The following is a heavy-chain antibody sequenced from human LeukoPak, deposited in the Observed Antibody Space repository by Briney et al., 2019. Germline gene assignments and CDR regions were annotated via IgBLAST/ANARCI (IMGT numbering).Heavy chain of an antibody. CDR1: GYTFTSYY. Sequence: ASVKVSCKASGYTFTSYYMHWVRQAPGQGLEWMAIINPSGGSTSYAQKFQGRVTMTRDTSTSTVYMELSSLRSEDTAVYYCARAEVGATHLDYWGQGTLVTVSS. D-gene: IGHD1-26*01. CDR2: INPSGGST. V-gene: IGHV1-46*01. CDR3: ARAEVGATHLDY. J-gene: IGHJ4*02.